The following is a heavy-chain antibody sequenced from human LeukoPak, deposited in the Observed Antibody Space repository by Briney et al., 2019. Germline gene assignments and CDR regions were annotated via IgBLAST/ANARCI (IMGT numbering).Heavy chain of an antibody. Sequence: ASVKVSCKASGYTFTSYYMHWVRQAPGQGLEWMGIINPSGGSTSYAQKFQGRVTMTRDTSTSTVYMELSSLRSEDTAVYYCARDRRGTAAGTGPEFNELAFDYWGQGTLVTVSS. D-gene: IGHD6-13*01. V-gene: IGHV1-46*01. J-gene: IGHJ4*02. CDR1: GYTFTSYY. CDR2: INPSGGST. CDR3: ARDRRGTAAGTGPEFNELAFDY.